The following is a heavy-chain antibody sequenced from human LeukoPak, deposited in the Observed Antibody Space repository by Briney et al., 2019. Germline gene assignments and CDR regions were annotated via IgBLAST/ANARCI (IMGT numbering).Heavy chain of an antibody. CDR3: ARDLVQQGDWFDP. D-gene: IGHD3-10*01. CDR1: GFTFSSYS. J-gene: IGHJ5*02. CDR2: ISSSSSYI. Sequence: SGGSLRLSCAASGFTFSSYSMNWVRQAPGKGLEWVSSISSSSSYIYYADSVKGRFTISRDNAKNSLYLQMNSLRAEDTAVYYCARDLVQQGDWFDPWGQGTLVTVSS. V-gene: IGHV3-21*01.